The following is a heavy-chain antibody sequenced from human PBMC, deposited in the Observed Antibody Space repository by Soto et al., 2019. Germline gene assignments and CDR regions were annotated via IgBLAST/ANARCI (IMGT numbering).Heavy chain of an antibody. V-gene: IGHV3-30*18. D-gene: IGHD5-18*01. CDR1: GFTFSSYG. J-gene: IGHJ4*02. CDR3: AKDRGFSYGHFDF. CDR2: ISYDGKND. Sequence: QVHLVQFGGGVVQPGRSLRLSCAASGFTFSSYGIHWVRQAPGNGLEWVAFISYDGKNDYYADSVKGRFTVSRDNSKNTLYLQMNSLKAEDTALYYCAKDRGFSYGHFDFWGQGALVTVSS.